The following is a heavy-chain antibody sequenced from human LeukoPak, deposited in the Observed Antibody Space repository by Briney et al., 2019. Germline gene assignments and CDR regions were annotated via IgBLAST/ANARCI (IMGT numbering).Heavy chain of an antibody. CDR2: IDPSDSYT. D-gene: IGHD2-8*01. V-gene: IGHV5-10-1*01. CDR1: GYRFTSYW. CDR3: ARHQLLGPCFKGVCSDAFDI. Sequence: GESLKISCKGSGYRFTSYWISWVRQMPGKGLEWMGRIDPSDSYTNYSPSFQGHLTISADKSISTAYLQWRSLKASDTAMYYCARHQLLGPCFKGVCSDAFDIWGQGTMVTVSS. J-gene: IGHJ3*02.